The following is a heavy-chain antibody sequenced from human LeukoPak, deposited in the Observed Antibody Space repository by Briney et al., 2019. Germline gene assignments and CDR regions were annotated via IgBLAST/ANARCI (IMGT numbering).Heavy chain of an antibody. D-gene: IGHD3-9*01. Sequence: SETLSLTCAVSGGSISSSNWWSWVRQPPGKGLEWIGEIYHSGSTNYNPSLKSRVTISVDKSKNQFSLKLSSVTAADTAVYYCARAALQGYYDILTGYFPWGQGTLVTVSS. V-gene: IGHV4-4*02. J-gene: IGHJ5*02. CDR1: GGSISSSNW. CDR3: ARAALQGYYDILTGYFP. CDR2: IYHSGST.